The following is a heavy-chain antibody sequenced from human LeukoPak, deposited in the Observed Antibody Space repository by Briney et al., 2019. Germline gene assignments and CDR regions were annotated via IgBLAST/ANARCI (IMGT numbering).Heavy chain of an antibody. CDR1: GFIFRNFW. V-gene: IGHV3-7*01. CDR2: INEDGSEI. CDR3: LSGPGH. Sequence: GGSLGLSCAAAGFIFRNFWMGWVRQAPGKGLEWVASINEDGSEIYYVDSVKGRFTISRDNAKNSLYLQMNILRAEDTAVFYCLSGPGHCGQGTLVTVSS. J-gene: IGHJ4*02.